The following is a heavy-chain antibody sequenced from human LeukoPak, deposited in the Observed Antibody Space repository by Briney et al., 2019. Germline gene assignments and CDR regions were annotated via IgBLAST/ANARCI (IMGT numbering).Heavy chain of an antibody. CDR3: AKTTWDYVWGSYRGYFDY. D-gene: IGHD3-16*01. CDR2: ISGSGGST. Sequence: GGSLRLSCAASGFTFSSYAMSWVHQAPGKGLEWVSAISGSGGSTYYADSVKGRFTISRDNSKNTLYLQMNSLRAEDTAVYYCAKTTWDYVWGSYRGYFDYWGQGTLVTVSS. CDR1: GFTFSSYA. J-gene: IGHJ4*02. V-gene: IGHV3-23*01.